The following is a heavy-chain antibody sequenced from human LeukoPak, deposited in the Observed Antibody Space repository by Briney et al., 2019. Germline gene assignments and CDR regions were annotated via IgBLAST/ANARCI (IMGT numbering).Heavy chain of an antibody. D-gene: IGHD6-13*01. V-gene: IGHV3-53*01. Sequence: GGSLRLSCAASGFTVSSNYMSWVRRAPGKGLEWVSVIYSGGSTYYADSVKGRFTISRDNSKNTLYLQMNSLRAEDTAVYYCARGPYSSSWYLSIGFGYWGQGTLVTVSS. J-gene: IGHJ4*02. CDR1: GFTVSSNY. CDR3: ARGPYSSSWYLSIGFGY. CDR2: IYSGGST.